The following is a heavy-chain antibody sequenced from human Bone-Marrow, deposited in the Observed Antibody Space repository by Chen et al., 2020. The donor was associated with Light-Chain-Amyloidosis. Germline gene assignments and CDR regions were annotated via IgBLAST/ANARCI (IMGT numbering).Heavy chain of an antibody. Sequence: EVHLAESGGGSVQPGGSLRLSCAASGFSFNAYWMSWVRQVPGRGLEWVANIKKDGREEKYADSVKGRFTISRDNAKKSLFLQLNNLRAEDTARYYCARSLYFCSGRPRCFFDNWGQGILVTVSS. CDR1: GFSFNAYW. D-gene: IGHD3-10*02. CDR2: IKKDGREE. CDR3: ARSLYFCSGRPRCFFDN. V-gene: IGHV3-7*05. J-gene: IGHJ4*02.